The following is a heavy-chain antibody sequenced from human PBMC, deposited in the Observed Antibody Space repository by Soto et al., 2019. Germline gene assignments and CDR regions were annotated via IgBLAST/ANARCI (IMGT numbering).Heavy chain of an antibody. CDR3: ARAGGYYYGSGSYSPWFDP. CDR2: IYYSGST. V-gene: IGHV4-59*01. Sequence: SETLSLTCTVSGGSISSYYWSWIRQPPGKGLEWIGYIYYSGSTNYNPSLKSRVTISVDTSKNQFSLKLSSVTAADTAVYYCARAGGYYYGSGSYSPWFDPWGQGTLVTVSS. J-gene: IGHJ5*02. CDR1: GGSISSYY. D-gene: IGHD3-10*01.